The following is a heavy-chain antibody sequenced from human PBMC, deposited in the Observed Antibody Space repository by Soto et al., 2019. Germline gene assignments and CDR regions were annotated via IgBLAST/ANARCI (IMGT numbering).Heavy chain of an antibody. V-gene: IGHV3-66*01. D-gene: IGHD3-22*01. CDR2: IHSGGST. CDR3: ARGGPRSSGYDPFDY. CDR1: GFTGSRNF. J-gene: IGHJ4*02. Sequence: GGSLRLSCAASGFTGSRNFMNWVRQAPGKGLEWVSVIHSGGSTYYADSVKGRFTISRDNSKNTLYLQMNSLRAEDTAVYYCARGGPRSSGYDPFDYWGQGTLVTVSS.